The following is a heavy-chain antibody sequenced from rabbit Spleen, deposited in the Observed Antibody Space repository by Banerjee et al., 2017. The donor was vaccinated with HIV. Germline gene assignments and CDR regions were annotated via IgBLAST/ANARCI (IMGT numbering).Heavy chain of an antibody. J-gene: IGHJ4*01. CDR3: ARGSAAMTMVITGFYFNL. V-gene: IGHV1S7*01. CDR1: GFSLSSYY. D-gene: IGHD2-1*01. CDR2: IDPLFGIT. Sequence: QLEESGGGLVKPEGSLTLTCKASGFSLSSYYMNWVRQAPGKGLEWIGYIDPLFGITYYANWVNGRFSISRENAQNTVFLQMTSLTAADTATYFCARGSAAMTMVITGFYFNLWGPGTLVTVS.